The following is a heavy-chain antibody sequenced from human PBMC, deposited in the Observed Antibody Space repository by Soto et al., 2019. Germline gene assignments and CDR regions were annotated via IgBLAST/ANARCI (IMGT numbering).Heavy chain of an antibody. V-gene: IGHV3-23*01. D-gene: IGHD3-3*01. CDR3: AKITVRQWLLSRYFDY. CDR1: GFTFSDYA. J-gene: IGHJ4*02. CDR2: ISSNGVST. Sequence: GGSLRLSCAGSGFTFSDYAMSWVRQAPGQGLQWVSGISSNGVSTYYTDSVKGRFTISRDNSKNTLFLQMNSLRAEDTAVYYCAKITVRQWLLSRYFDYWGQGSPVTVSS.